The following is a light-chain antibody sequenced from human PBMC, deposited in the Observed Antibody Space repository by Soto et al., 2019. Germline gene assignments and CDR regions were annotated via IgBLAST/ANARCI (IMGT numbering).Light chain of an antibody. Sequence: EIVLTQSPGTLSLSPGERATLSCRASQSVANNNLAWYKQKPGQAPRLLIYGASSRATSIADRFSGSGSGTDFTLTISRVEPEDCAAYYCHQYGTSVWTFGQGTKVEIK. V-gene: IGKV3-20*01. J-gene: IGKJ1*01. CDR1: QSVANNN. CDR2: GAS. CDR3: HQYGTSVWT.